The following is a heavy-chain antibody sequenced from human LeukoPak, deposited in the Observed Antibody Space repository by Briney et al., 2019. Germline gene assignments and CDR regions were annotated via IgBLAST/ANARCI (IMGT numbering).Heavy chain of an antibody. V-gene: IGHV4-4*02. Sequence: SETLSLTCAVSGGSISSSNWWSWVRQPPGKGLEWIGEIYHSGSTNYNPSLKSRVTISVDTSKNQFSLKLSSVTAADTAVYYCARGVAVAIDYWGQGTLVTVSS. CDR1: GGSISSSNW. CDR2: IYHSGST. CDR3: ARGVAVAIDY. J-gene: IGHJ4*02. D-gene: IGHD6-19*01.